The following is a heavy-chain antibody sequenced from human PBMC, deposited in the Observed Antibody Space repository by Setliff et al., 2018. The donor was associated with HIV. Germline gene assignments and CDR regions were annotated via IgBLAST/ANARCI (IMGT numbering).Heavy chain of an antibody. V-gene: IGHV4-34*01. CDR3: ARVARGGHSSRWYYFDY. J-gene: IGHJ4*02. Sequence: PSETLSLTCAVYGESLSGYYWSWLRQPPGKGLEWLGEINHSGTTNYNASLNRRVTISVDTSKNQFSLKLGSVTAADTAVYYCARVARGGHSSRWYYFDYWGQGTLVTVSS. D-gene: IGHD6-13*01. CDR2: INHSGTT. CDR1: GESLSGYY.